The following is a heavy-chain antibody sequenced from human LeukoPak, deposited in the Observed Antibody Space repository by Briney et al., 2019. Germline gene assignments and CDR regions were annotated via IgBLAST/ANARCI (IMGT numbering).Heavy chain of an antibody. V-gene: IGHV4-59*11. D-gene: IGHD4-17*01. CDR1: GGSFSSPY. CDR2: ISYIGST. J-gene: IGHJ3*02. Sequence: SETLSLTCTVSGGSFSSPYWSWIRQPPGKGLEWIGYISYIGSTNYNPSLKSRVTISVDTSKNQFSLRLSSVTAADTAVYYCARDPATVTKGLDIWGQGTMVTVSS. CDR3: ARDPATVTKGLDI.